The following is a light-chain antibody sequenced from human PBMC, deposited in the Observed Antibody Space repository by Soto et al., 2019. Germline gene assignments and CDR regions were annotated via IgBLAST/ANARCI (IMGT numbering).Light chain of an antibody. CDR2: GNF. CDR3: QSYDSSLSGSRV. J-gene: IGLJ3*02. V-gene: IGLV1-40*01. Sequence: QSVLTQLPSVSGAPGQTITISCTGTRFTIGAGYDVHWYQHLPGTAPKLLIYGNFKRPSGVPDRFSGSRSGSSASLAITGLQAEDEADYYCQSYDSSLSGSRVFGGGTKLTVL. CDR1: RFTIGAGYD.